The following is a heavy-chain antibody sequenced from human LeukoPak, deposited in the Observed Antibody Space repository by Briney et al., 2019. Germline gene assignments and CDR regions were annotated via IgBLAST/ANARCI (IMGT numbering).Heavy chain of an antibody. CDR1: GYTFTSYG. J-gene: IGHJ5*02. D-gene: IGHD2-15*01. CDR2: ISAYNGNT. CDR3: ARGLPCSGGSCYDAGPNRFDP. V-gene: IGHV1-18*01. Sequence: ASVKVSCKASGYTFTSYGIRWVRQAPGQGLEWMGWISAYNGNTNYAQKLQGRVTMTTDTSTSTAYMEPRSLRCDDTAGYYCARGLPCSGGSCYDAGPNRFDPWGQGTLVTVSS.